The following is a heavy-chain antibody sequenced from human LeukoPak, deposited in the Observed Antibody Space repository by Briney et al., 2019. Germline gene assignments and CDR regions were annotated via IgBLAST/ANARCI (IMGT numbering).Heavy chain of an antibody. CDR1: GFTFRSHA. CDR3: AKDFRIGYSAHFDY. J-gene: IGHJ4*02. D-gene: IGHD2-21*01. Sequence: GGSLRLSCVGSGFTFRSHATRWVRQAPEKGLEFVSGIYVNGGTTYYADSVKGRFSISRDNSKNTLYLQMDSLRGEYTAVYYCAKDFRIGYSAHFDYWGQGALVTVSS. V-gene: IGHV3-23*01. CDR2: IYVNGGTT.